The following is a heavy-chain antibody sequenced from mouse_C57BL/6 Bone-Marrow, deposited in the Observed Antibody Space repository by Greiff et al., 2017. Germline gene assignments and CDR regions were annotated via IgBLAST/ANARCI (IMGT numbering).Heavy chain of an antibody. Sequence: VQLQQSGAELVKPGASVKLSCTASGFNIKDYYMHWVKQRTEQGLEWIGRIDPEDGETKYAPKLQGKDTITADTSYNAAYQQLSSLTYEDTAVYYCAPYYYGSSYRFAYWGQGTLVTVSA. D-gene: IGHD1-1*01. V-gene: IGHV14-2*01. CDR2: IDPEDGET. J-gene: IGHJ3*01. CDR3: APYYYGSSYRFAY. CDR1: GFNIKDYY.